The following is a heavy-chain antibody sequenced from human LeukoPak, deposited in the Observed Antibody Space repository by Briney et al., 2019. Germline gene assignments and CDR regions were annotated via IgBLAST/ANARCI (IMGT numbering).Heavy chain of an antibody. J-gene: IGHJ4*02. Sequence: ASVKVSCRASGYTFTGYYMHWVRQAPGQGLEWMGWINPNSGGTNYAQKFQGRVTMTRDTSISTAYMELSRLRSDDTAVYYCARDSSGWLFFDYWGQGTLVTVSS. V-gene: IGHV1-2*02. CDR2: INPNSGGT. D-gene: IGHD6-19*01. CDR1: GYTFTGYY. CDR3: ARDSSGWLFFDY.